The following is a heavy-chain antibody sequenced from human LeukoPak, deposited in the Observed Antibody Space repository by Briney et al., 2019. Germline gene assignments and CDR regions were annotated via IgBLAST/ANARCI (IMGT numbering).Heavy chain of an antibody. D-gene: IGHD5-18*01. CDR2: INTSGST. CDR1: GGSISNYY. V-gene: IGHV4-4*07. J-gene: IGHJ4*02. CDR3: ARSRGTTLVTRFDY. Sequence: PSENLSLTCTVSGGSISNYYWSWIRQPAGKGLEWIGRINTSGSTDYNPSLKSRVTMSVDTAKNQFSLNLSSLTAADTAVYYCARSRGTTLVTRFDYWGQGTLVTVSS.